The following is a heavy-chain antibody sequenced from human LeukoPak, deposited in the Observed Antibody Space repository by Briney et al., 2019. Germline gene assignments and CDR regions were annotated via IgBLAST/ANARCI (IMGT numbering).Heavy chain of an antibody. CDR3: ARSTVEGYGMDV. CDR1: GYTFTSYY. J-gene: IGHJ6*02. V-gene: IGHV1-46*01. CDR2: INPSGGST. D-gene: IGHD4-4*01. Sequence: GASVKVSCKASGYTFTSYYMHWVRQAPGQGLEWMGIINPSGGSTSYAQKFQGKVTMTRDTSTSTVYMELSSLRSEDTAVYYCARSTVEGYGMDVWGQETTVTVSS.